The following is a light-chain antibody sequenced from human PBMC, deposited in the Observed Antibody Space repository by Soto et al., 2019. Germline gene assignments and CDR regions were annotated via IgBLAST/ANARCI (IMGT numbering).Light chain of an antibody. CDR2: DNN. J-gene: IGLJ2*01. Sequence: QSVLTQPPSVSAAPGQTVTISCSGSSSNIGNNYVSWYQQLPGTAPKLLIYDNNKRPSGIPDRFSGSKSGTSATLGITGLQAGDKADYYCGTCDSSLSAVVFGGGTKLTVL. V-gene: IGLV1-51*01. CDR1: SSNIGNNY. CDR3: GTCDSSLSAVV.